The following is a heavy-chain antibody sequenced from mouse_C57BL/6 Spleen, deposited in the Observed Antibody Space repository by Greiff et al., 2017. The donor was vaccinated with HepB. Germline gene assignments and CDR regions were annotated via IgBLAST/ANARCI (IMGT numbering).Heavy chain of an antibody. V-gene: IGHV1-15*01. J-gene: IGHJ2*01. CDR1: GYTFTDYE. CDR3: TSNYFDY. CDR2: IDPETGGT. Sequence: VQLQESGAELVRPGASVTLSCKASGYTFTDYEMHWVKQTPVHGLEWIGAIDPETGGTAYNQKFKGKAILTADKSSSTAYMELRSLTSEDSAVYYCTSNYFDYWGQGTTLTVSS.